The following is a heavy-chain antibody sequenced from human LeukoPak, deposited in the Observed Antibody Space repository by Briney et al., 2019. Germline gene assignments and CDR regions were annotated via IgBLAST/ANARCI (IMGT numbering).Heavy chain of an antibody. CDR1: GGSISSYY. D-gene: IGHD4-17*01. V-gene: IGHV4-59*01. CDR3: ARVHTVNYYYYGMDV. Sequence: PSETLSLTCTVSGGSISSYYWSWIRQPPGKGLEWIGYIYYSGSTNYNPSLKSRVTISVDTSKNQFSLKLSSVTAADTAVYYCARVHTVNYYYYGMDVWGQGTTVTVSS. CDR2: IYYSGST. J-gene: IGHJ6*02.